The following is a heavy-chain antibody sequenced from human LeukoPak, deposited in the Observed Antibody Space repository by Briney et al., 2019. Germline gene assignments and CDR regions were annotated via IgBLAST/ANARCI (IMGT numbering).Heavy chain of an antibody. CDR2: ISAYNGNT. V-gene: IGHV1-18*01. CDR1: GYTFTSYG. CDR3: ARAYRSSTSCYGVDWFDP. J-gene: IGHJ5*02. Sequence: ASVKVSCKASGYTFTSYGISWVRQAPGQGLEWMGWISAYNGNTNYAQKLQGRVTMTTDTSTSTAYMELRSLRSDDTAVYYCARAYRSSTSCYGVDWFDPWGQGTLVTVSS. D-gene: IGHD2-2*01.